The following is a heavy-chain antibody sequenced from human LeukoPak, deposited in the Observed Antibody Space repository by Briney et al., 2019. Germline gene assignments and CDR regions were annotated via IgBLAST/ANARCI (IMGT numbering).Heavy chain of an antibody. V-gene: IGHV1-18*01. CDR1: GYTFTTYN. CDR3: ARVGRGTTGTYGY. Sequence: ASVTVSCKASGYTFTTYNINWVRQAPGQGLEWMGWISGYNGNTNYAQELQGRVTITTDTSTSTAYMELRSLKSDDTAVYYCARVGRGTTGTYGYWGQGTLVTVSS. D-gene: IGHD1-1*01. CDR2: ISGYNGNT. J-gene: IGHJ4*02.